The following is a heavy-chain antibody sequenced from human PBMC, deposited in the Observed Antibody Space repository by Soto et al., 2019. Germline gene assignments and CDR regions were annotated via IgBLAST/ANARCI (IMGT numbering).Heavy chain of an antibody. CDR3: VTGGGTSSSGLPNPERN. J-gene: IGHJ4*02. Sequence: QVQLVQSGAEVKKPGASVKVSCQASGYTFTGNYMHWVRQAPGQGLEWMGWINPNSGITNYAQKFQGRVTMTRDTSINTAYMELSSLRSDDTAVYYCVTGGGTSSSGLPNPERNWGQGTLVTVSS. D-gene: IGHD6-6*01. CDR1: GYTFTGNY. CDR2: INPNSGIT. V-gene: IGHV1-2*02.